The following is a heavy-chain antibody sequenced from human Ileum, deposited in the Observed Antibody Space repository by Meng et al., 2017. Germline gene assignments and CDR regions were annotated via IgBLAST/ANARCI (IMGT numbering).Heavy chain of an antibody. D-gene: IGHD2/OR15-2a*01. V-gene: IGHV3-74*01. CDR1: GFTFSSYW. J-gene: IGHJ4*02. Sequence: EVQLVESGGGLVQPGGSLILSCAASGFTFSSYWMHWVRQVPGKGLVWVSRIRYDGSRTGYADSVKGRFTISRDNAKNTVYLQMNSLRAEDTAIYYCAKDFSSSPGDYWGQGTLVTVSS. CDR2: IRYDGSRT. CDR3: AKDFSSSPGDY.